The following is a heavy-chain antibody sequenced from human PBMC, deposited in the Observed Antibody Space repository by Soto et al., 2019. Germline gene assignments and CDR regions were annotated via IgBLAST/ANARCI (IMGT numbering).Heavy chain of an antibody. Sequence: GWSLRLSCAASGFTFSSYEMHWVRQAPGKGLEWISYISSTGSGTLYADSVRGRFTMSRDNTKNSVSLQMSSLRAEETAVYYCVRDLHEPLATDALRVANWGQGTQVTVSS. V-gene: IGHV3-48*03. CDR1: GFTFSSYE. CDR3: VRDLHEPLATDALRVAN. D-gene: IGHD2-8*02. J-gene: IGHJ4*02. CDR2: ISSTGSGT.